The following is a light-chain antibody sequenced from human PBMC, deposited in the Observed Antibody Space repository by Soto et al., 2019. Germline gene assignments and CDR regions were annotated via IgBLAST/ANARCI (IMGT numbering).Light chain of an antibody. Sequence: QSVLTQPASVSGSPGQSITISCTGTSSDAGGYNYVSWYQQHPGKAHKLMISDVSNRPSGVSNRFSGSKSGNTASLTISGLQTEDEADYYCSSYTTSSTYVFGTGTKVTVL. CDR2: DVS. J-gene: IGLJ1*01. CDR1: SSDAGGYNY. V-gene: IGLV2-14*01. CDR3: SSYTTSSTYV.